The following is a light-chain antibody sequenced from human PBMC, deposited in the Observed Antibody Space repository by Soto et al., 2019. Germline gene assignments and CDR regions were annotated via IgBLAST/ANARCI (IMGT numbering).Light chain of an antibody. J-gene: IGLJ3*02. V-gene: IGLV2-14*03. Sequence: QSALTQPASVSGSPGQSITISCTGTSSDVGGYNYVSWYQQHPGKAPKLMIYDVSNRPSGVSDRFSGSKSGSTASLTISGLQPEDEADYYCSSYTTSSTLVFGGGTQLTVL. CDR3: SSYTTSSTLV. CDR1: SSDVGGYNY. CDR2: DVS.